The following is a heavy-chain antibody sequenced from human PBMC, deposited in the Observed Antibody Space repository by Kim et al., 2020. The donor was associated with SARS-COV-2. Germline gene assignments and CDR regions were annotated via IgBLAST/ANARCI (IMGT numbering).Heavy chain of an antibody. J-gene: IGHJ1*01. V-gene: IGHV4-39*01. D-gene: IGHD2-8*01. CDR3: ARQGGGVAEYFQH. Sequence: SETLSLTCTVSGGSISSSSYYWGWIRQPPGKGLEWIGSIYYSGSTYYNPSLKSRVTISVDTSKNQFSLKLSSVTAADTAVYYCARQGGGVAEYFQHWGQGTLVTVSS. CDR1: GGSISSSSYY. CDR2: IYYSGST.